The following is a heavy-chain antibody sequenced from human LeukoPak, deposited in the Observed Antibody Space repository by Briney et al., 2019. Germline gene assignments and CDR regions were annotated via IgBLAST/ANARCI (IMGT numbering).Heavy chain of an antibody. J-gene: IGHJ3*02. CDR3: ARGFFLPLSQHRAFDI. Sequence: ASVKVSCKASGYTFTSYAMNWVRQATGQGLEWMGWMNPNSGNTGYAQKFQGRVTMTRNTSISTAYMELSSLRSEDTAVYYCARGFFLPLSQHRAFDIWGQGTMVTVSS. D-gene: IGHD2/OR15-2a*01. V-gene: IGHV1-8*02. CDR1: GYTFTSYA. CDR2: MNPNSGNT.